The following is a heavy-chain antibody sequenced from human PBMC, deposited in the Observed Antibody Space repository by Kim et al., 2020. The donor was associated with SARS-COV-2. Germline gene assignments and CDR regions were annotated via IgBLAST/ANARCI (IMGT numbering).Heavy chain of an antibody. D-gene: IGHD5-12*01. CDR3: TTDQLYSGYDLTDRY. J-gene: IGHJ4*02. V-gene: IGHV3-15*01. Sequence: APVKGRFTISRDDSKNTLYLQMNSLKTEDTAVYYCTTDQLYSGYDLTDRYWGQGTLVTVSS.